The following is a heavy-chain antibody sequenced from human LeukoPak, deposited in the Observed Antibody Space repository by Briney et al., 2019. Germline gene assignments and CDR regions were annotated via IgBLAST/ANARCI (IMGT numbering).Heavy chain of an antibody. D-gene: IGHD6-13*01. CDR1: GFTFSSYG. J-gene: IGHJ5*02. CDR2: IRYDGSNK. V-gene: IGHV3-30*02. CDR3: AKEYSSISARPYWFDP. Sequence: GGSLRLSCAASGFTFSSYGMHWVRQAPGKGLEWVAFIRYDGSNKYYADSVKGRFTISRDNSKNTLYLQMNSLRAEDTAVYYCAKEYSSISARPYWFDPWGQGTLVTVSS.